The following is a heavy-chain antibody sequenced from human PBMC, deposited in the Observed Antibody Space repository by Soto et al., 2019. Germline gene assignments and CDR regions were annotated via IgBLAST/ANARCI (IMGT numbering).Heavy chain of an antibody. Sequence: QVQLQQWGAGLLKPSETLSLTCAVYGGSFSGYYWTWIRQPPGTGLEWIGEINHSGSTNYNPSPKXRVTISVATSKNQFSLKLTSVTAADTAVYYCARDKITGLFDYWGQGTLVTVSS. J-gene: IGHJ4*02. V-gene: IGHV4-34*01. CDR3: ARDKITGLFDY. CDR2: INHSGST. CDR1: GGSFSGYY. D-gene: IGHD2-8*02.